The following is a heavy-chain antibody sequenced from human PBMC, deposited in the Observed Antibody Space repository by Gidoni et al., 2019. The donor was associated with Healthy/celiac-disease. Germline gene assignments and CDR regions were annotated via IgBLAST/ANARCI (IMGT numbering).Heavy chain of an antibody. D-gene: IGHD4-4*01. CDR3: ARTPKGYSNVPFDY. CDR1: GFTFSSYG. V-gene: IGHV3-30*03. CDR2: ISYDGSNK. J-gene: IGHJ4*02. Sequence: QVQLVESGGGVVQPGRSLRLSCAASGFTFSSYGMHWVRQAPGKGLEWVAVISYDGSNKYYADSVKGRFTISRDNSKNTLYLQMNSLRAEDTAVYYCARTPKGYSNVPFDYWGQGTLVTVSS.